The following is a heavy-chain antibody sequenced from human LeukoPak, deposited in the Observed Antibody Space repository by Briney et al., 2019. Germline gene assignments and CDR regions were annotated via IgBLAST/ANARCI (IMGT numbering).Heavy chain of an antibody. J-gene: IGHJ4*02. CDR1: GFTFSSYA. CDR3: AKDMGYCSSATCYGLDY. CDR2: VSGGGGTT. D-gene: IGHD2-2*01. Sequence: GGPLRLSCAASGFTFSSYAMSWVRQAPGKGLEWVSTVSGGGGTTYYADSVKGRFTISRDNSKNTLFLQMNSLRAEDTAIYYCAKDMGYCSSATCYGLDYWGQGTLVTVSS. V-gene: IGHV3-23*01.